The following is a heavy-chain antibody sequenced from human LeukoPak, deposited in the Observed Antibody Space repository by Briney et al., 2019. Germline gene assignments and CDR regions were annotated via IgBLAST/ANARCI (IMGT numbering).Heavy chain of an antibody. Sequence: GGSLRLSCAASGFTFSTYAMSWVRQAPGKGLEWVGRIKSKTDGGTTDYAAPVKGRFTISRDDSKNTLYLQMNSLKTEDTAVYYCTTCNPRYYYDSSCYYPYWGQGTLVTVSS. D-gene: IGHD3-22*01. CDR2: IKSKTDGGTT. V-gene: IGHV3-15*01. CDR1: GFTFSTYA. CDR3: TTCNPRYYYDSSCYYPY. J-gene: IGHJ4*02.